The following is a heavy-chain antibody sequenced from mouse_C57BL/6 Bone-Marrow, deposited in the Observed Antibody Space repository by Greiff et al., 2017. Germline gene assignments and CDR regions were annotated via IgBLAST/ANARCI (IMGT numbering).Heavy chain of an antibody. CDR2: IDPENGDT. CDR1: GFNIKDDY. V-gene: IGHV14-4*01. J-gene: IGHJ4*01. D-gene: IGHD2-1*01. Sequence: VTLPPSGAELVRPGASVKLSCTASGFNIKDDYMHWVKQRPEQGLEWIGWIDPENGDTEYASKFQGKATITADTSSNTAYLQLSSLTSEDTAVYYCTPIYYDAMDYWGQGTSVTVSS. CDR3: TPIYYDAMDY.